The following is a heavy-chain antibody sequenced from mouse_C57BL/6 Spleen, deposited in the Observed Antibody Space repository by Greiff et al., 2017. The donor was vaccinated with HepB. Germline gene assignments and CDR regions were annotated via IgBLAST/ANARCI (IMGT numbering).Heavy chain of an antibody. Sequence: EVQRVESEGGLVQPGSSMKLSCTASGFTFSDYYMAWVRQVPEKGLEWVANINYDGSSTYYLDSLKSRFIISRDNAKNILYLQMSSLKSEDTATYYCARFITTDWYFDVWGTGTTVTVSS. V-gene: IGHV5-16*01. CDR2: INYDGSST. CDR1: GFTFSDYY. J-gene: IGHJ1*03. D-gene: IGHD1-1*01. CDR3: ARFITTDWYFDV.